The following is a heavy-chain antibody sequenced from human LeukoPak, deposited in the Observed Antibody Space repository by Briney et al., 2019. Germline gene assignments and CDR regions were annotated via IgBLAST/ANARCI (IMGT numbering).Heavy chain of an antibody. CDR2: INHSGST. J-gene: IGHJ6*03. CDR3: ARVATGYPRDYYYMDV. V-gene: IGHV4-34*01. CDR1: GGSFSGYY. Sequence: SETLSLTCAVYGGSFSGYYWSWIRQPPGKGLEWIGEINHSGSTNYNPSLKSRVTISVDTSKNQFSLKLSSVTAADTAVYYCARVATGYPRDYYYMDVWGKGTTVTISS. D-gene: IGHD3-9*01.